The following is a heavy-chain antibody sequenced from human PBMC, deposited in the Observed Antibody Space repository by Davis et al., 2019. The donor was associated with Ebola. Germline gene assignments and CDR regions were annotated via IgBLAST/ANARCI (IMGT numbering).Heavy chain of an antibody. D-gene: IGHD6-19*01. CDR1: RGTFSSYA. CDR2: SSAYNGNT. Sequence: ASVKVSCKASRGTFSSYAISWVRQAPGQGREWMGWSSAYNGNTNYAQKLQGRVNMTTHTSTSTAYMELRSLRSDDTAVYYCARRGRSGWYSLRIDYWGQGTLVTVSS. V-gene: IGHV1-18*01. CDR3: ARRGRSGWYSLRIDY. J-gene: IGHJ4*02.